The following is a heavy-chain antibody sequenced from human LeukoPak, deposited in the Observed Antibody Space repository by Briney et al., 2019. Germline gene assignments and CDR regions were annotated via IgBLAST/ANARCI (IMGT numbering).Heavy chain of an antibody. Sequence: KSGGSLRLSCAASGFTVSSNYMSWVRQAPGKGLEWVSGISWNSGSIGYADSVKGRFTISRDNAKNSLYLQMNSLRAEDTALYYCAKGESTSHAMDVWGQGTTVTVSS. CDR3: AKGESTSHAMDV. CDR2: ISWNSGSI. V-gene: IGHV3-9*01. D-gene: IGHD2-2*01. CDR1: GFTVSSNY. J-gene: IGHJ6*02.